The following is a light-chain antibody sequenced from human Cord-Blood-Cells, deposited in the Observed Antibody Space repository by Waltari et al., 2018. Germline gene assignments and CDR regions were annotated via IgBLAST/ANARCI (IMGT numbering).Light chain of an antibody. J-gene: IGLJ3*02. CDR2: DVS. V-gene: IGLV2-14*01. Sequence: QSALTQPASVSGSPGQSITISCTGTSSDVGGYNYVSWYQQHPGKAPKLMIYDVSKRPSGVSNRFSGSKSGNTAYLTISGLQAEDEADYYCSSYTSSSTFEWVFGGGTKLTVL. CDR1: SSDVGGYNY. CDR3: SSYTSSSTFEWV.